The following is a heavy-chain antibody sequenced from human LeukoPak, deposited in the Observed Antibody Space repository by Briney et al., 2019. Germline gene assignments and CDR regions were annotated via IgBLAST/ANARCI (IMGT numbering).Heavy chain of an antibody. CDR1: GGTFSNYA. CDR2: INPNSGGT. D-gene: IGHD3-10*01. CDR3: ARARRANYYGSGSYENWFDP. Sequence: ASVKVSCKASGGTFSNYAISWVRQAPGQGLEWMGWINPNSGGTNYAQKFQGRVTMTRDTSISTAYMELSRLRSDDTAVYYCARARRANYYGSGSYENWFDPWGQGTLVTVSS. V-gene: IGHV1-2*02. J-gene: IGHJ5*02.